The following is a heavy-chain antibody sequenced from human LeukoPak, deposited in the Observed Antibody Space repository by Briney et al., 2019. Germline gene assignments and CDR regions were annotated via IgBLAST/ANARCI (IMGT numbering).Heavy chain of an antibody. J-gene: IGHJ6*04. V-gene: IGHV4-59*01. CDR3: ARPLYNWNDPPGV. Sequence: PSETLSLTCAVYGGSFSGYYWSWIRQPPGKGLEWIGYIYYSGSTNYNPSLKSRVTISVDTSKNQFSLKLSSVTAADTAVYYCARPLYNWNDPPGVWGKGTTVTVSS. D-gene: IGHD1-20*01. CDR2: IYYSGST. CDR1: GGSFSGYY.